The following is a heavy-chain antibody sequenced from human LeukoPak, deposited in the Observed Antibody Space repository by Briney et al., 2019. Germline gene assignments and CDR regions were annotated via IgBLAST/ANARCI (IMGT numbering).Heavy chain of an antibody. Sequence: GGFLRLSCAASGFIFSNYALMWVRQAPGKGLEWVSSITGRGDETFYADSVKGRFSLSRDNSKNMLYLQMYSLGAEDTAIYYCAKGAAAGLVDWFDPWGQGTLVTVSS. D-gene: IGHD6-13*01. CDR2: ITGRGDET. V-gene: IGHV3-23*01. CDR1: GFIFSNYA. CDR3: AKGAAAGLVDWFDP. J-gene: IGHJ5*02.